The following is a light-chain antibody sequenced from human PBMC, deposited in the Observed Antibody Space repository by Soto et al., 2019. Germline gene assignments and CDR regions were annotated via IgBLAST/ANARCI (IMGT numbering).Light chain of an antibody. CDR1: QSVSNNS. Sequence: EIVLTQSPGTLSLSPGERATLSCRASQSVSNNSLAWYRQNRGQAPRLIIYDVSTRATGIPDRFSGSGSGTDFTLTISRLEPEDFALFFCQHYDGSLWTFGQGTKVDIK. CDR3: QHYDGSLWT. CDR2: DVS. V-gene: IGKV3-20*01. J-gene: IGKJ1*01.